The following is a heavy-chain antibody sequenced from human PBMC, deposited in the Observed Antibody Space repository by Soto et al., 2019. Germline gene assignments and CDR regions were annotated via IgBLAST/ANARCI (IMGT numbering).Heavy chain of an antibody. V-gene: IGHV4-34*01. J-gene: IGHJ5*02. CDR2: INHSGST. CDR3: ARGHPGAWFDP. D-gene: IGHD3-10*01. CDR1: GGSFSGYY. Sequence: SETLSLTCAVYGGSFSGYYWSWIRQPPGKGLEWIGEINHSGSTNYNPSLKSRVTISVDTSKNQFSLKLSSVTAADTAVYYCARGHPGAWFDPWGQGTLVTVSS.